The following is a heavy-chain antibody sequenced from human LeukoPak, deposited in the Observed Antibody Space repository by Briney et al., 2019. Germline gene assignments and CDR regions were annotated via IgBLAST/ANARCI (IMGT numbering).Heavy chain of an antibody. CDR1: GGSISSGGYY. Sequence: SETLSLTCTVSGGSISSGGYYWSWIRQHPGKGLEWIGYIYYSGSTYYNPSLKSRVTISVDTSKNQFSLKLSSVTAADTAVYYWARGPLRGYSGYDWGYYYYYMDVWGKGTTVTVSS. CDR2: IYYSGST. V-gene: IGHV4-31*03. D-gene: IGHD5-12*01. CDR3: ARGPLRGYSGYDWGYYYYYMDV. J-gene: IGHJ6*03.